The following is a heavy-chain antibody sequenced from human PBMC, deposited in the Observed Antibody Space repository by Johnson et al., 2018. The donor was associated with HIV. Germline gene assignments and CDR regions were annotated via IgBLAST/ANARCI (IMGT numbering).Heavy chain of an antibody. J-gene: IGHJ3*01. CDR2: ISYDGSNK. D-gene: IGHD2-8*02. CDR1: GFTFSSYG. Sequence: QVQLVESGGGVVQPGRSLRLSCAASGFTFSSYGMHWVRQAPGKGLEWVAVISYDGSNKYYADSVKGRFTISRDNSNNTLYLQRNSLRAEDTAVYYCAKSGLFVLVIYAPDVFDFWGQGTMVTVSS. CDR3: AKSGLFVLVIYAPDVFDF. V-gene: IGHV3-30*18.